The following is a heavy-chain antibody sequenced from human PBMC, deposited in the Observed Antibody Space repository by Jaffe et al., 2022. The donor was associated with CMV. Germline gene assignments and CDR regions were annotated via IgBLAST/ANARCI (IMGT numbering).Heavy chain of an antibody. CDR3: ARWCSGDSCYSRFDY. J-gene: IGHJ4*02. Sequence: QLQLQESGPGLVKPSQTLSLTCTVSGGSISRSGYYWSWIRHLPGKGLEWIGNIYYTGRPYYSPSLESRVSMSVDTSKNQFSVRLTSLTAADTAVYYCARWCSGDSCYSRFDYWGQGALVTVSS. V-gene: IGHV4-31*03. CDR2: IYYTGRP. CDR1: GGSISRSGYY. D-gene: IGHD2-15*01.